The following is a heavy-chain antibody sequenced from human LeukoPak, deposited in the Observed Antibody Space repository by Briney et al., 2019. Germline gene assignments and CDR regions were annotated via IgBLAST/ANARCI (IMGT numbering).Heavy chain of an antibody. CDR2: ISGSGGST. J-gene: IGHJ4*02. CDR1: GFTCSSYA. D-gene: IGHD6-19*01. Sequence: GGSLRLSCAASGFTCSSYAMSWVRQAPGKGLEWVSAISGSGGSTYYADSVKGRFTISRDNSKNTLYLQMNSLRAEDTAVYYCAKVGSSGSYFDYWGQGTLVTVSS. CDR3: AKVGSSGSYFDY. V-gene: IGHV3-23*01.